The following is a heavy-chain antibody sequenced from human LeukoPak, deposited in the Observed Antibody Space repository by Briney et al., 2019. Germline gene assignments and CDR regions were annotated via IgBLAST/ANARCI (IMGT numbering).Heavy chain of an antibody. CDR2: VNDSGTS. V-gene: IGHV4-34*01. Sequence: SETLSLTCAVSGGSFSDYNWTWLRQSPDKGLEWIGEVNDSGTSHYNPSLNSRVTISVDTATNRFYLELRSVTAAATAVYYCARVPALDGLDYWGQGTLVTVSP. J-gene: IGHJ4*02. CDR3: ARVPALDGLDY. CDR1: GGSFSDYN.